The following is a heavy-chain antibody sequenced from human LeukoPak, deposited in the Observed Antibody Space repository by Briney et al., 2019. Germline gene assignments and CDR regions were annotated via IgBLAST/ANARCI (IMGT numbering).Heavy chain of an antibody. CDR2: IYYSGST. CDR1: GGSISSYY. J-gene: IGHJ4*02. Sequence: SETLSLTCTVSGGSISSYYWSWIRQPPGKGLEWIGYIYYSGSTNCNPSLKSRVTISVDTSKNQFTLKLSSVTAADTAVYYCACHSGWSGPSEWGQGTLVTVS. D-gene: IGHD6-19*01. V-gene: IGHV4-59*01. CDR3: ACHSGWSGPSE.